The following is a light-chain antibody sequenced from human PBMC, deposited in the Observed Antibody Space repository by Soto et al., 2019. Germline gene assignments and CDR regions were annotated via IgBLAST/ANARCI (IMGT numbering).Light chain of an antibody. CDR2: GAS. CDR3: QQYNNWPAIT. J-gene: IGKJ5*01. V-gene: IGKV3D-15*01. CDR1: QSVSSN. Sequence: IVLTQSPGTLSLSPGARAPLSCRASQSVSSNLAWYPQKPGQAPRLLINGASTRATGIPARFSGSGSGTDFTLTISSLQSEDFAVYYCQQYNNWPAITFGQGTRLEI.